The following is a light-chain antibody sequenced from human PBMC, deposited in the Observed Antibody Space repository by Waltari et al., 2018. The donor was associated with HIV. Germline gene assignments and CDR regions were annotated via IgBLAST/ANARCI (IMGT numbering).Light chain of an antibody. Sequence: QSVLTQPPSASLTPGHRIIISCSGGRSNIESNYVTWFQHLPGTAPTLLIQKNNQRTSGVPDRFSASKSGTSASLAIRGLRSEDEADYYCGAWDDSLSAWVFGGGTKLSVL. CDR3: GAWDDSLSAWV. CDR2: KNN. CDR1: RSNIESNY. J-gene: IGLJ3*02. V-gene: IGLV1-47*01.